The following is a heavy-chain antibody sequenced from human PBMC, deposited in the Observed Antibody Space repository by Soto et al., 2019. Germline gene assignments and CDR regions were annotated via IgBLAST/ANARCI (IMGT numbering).Heavy chain of an antibody. CDR3: TTPRGTGSHSAFDV. CDR2: TGNRANNYPT. V-gene: IGHV3-72*01. Sequence: VQLVESGGGLVQPGGSLRLSCAVSGFTLSDHYMDWVRQAPGKGLEWIGRTGNRANNYPTEYAASVAGRFTVSRDDSKSSVYLQMDSLRTDDTAVYFCTTPRGTGSHSAFDVWGQGTTVTVSS. J-gene: IGHJ3*01. D-gene: IGHD1-26*01. CDR1: GFTLSDHY.